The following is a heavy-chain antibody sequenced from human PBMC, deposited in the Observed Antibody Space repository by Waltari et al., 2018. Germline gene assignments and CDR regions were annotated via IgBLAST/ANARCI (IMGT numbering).Heavy chain of an antibody. J-gene: IGHJ3*02. CDR2: IKTDGSST. Sequence: EVQLVESGGGLVQPGGSLRLSCAASGFTFSSYWMHWVRQAPGKGLVWVSRIKTDGSSTTYANSVEGRITVSRDNGKNTLYLQMNSLRVEETAVYFCAKEVRGGIGAFDIWGQGTMVTVSS. D-gene: IGHD3-16*01. CDR3: AKEVRGGIGAFDI. V-gene: IGHV3-74*01. CDR1: GFTFSSYW.